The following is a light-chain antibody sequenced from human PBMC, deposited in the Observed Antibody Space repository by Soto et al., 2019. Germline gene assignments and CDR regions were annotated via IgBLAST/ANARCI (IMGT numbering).Light chain of an antibody. CDR3: SSYTISSTLV. Sequence: QSVLTQPASVSGSPGQSITISCTGTSSDVGTYNYVSWYQQHPGKAPKLMIYEVSNRPSGVSNRFSGSKSGNTASLTISGLQAEDEGDYYCSSYTISSTLVFGGGTKLTVL. J-gene: IGLJ3*02. CDR1: SSDVGTYNY. V-gene: IGLV2-14*01. CDR2: EVS.